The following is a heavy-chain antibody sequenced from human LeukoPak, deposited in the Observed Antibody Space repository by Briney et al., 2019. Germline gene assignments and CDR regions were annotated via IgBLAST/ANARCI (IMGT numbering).Heavy chain of an antibody. D-gene: IGHD2-15*01. J-gene: IGHJ3*02. Sequence: SETPSLTCTVSGGSISSYYWSWIRQPAGKGLEWIGRIYTSGSTNYNPSLKSRVTMSVDTSKNQFSLKLSSVTAADTAVYYCASDSSSGNWDAFDIWGQGTMVTASS. V-gene: IGHV4-4*07. CDR1: GGSISSYY. CDR3: ASDSSSGNWDAFDI. CDR2: IYTSGST.